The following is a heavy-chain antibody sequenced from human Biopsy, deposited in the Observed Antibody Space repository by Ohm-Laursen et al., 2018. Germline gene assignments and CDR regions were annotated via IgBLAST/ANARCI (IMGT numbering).Heavy chain of an antibody. J-gene: IGHJ2*01. Sequence: SETLSLTWTVSGGPIDSYYWSWIRQPPGKALEWIGYIYFTGRTSYNPSLKSRVTMSINTSKKQFSLRLNSVTAADTAVYYCASAGYNPDWNFDLWGRGTRVTVSS. CDR3: ASAGYNPDWNFDL. D-gene: IGHD5-24*01. CDR1: GGPIDSYY. V-gene: IGHV4-59*12. CDR2: IYFTGRT.